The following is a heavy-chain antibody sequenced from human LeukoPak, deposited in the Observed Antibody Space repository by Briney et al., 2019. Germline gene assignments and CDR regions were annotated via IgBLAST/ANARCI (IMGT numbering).Heavy chain of an antibody. V-gene: IGHV1-69*05. CDR2: IIPIFGTA. J-gene: IGHJ4*02. CDR3: AMVTLDYYFDY. Sequence: SVKVSGMASGGTFSSYAISWVRQAPGQGLEWMGGIIPIFGTANYAQKFQGRVTITTDESTSTAYMELSSLRSEDTAVYYCAMVTLDYYFDYWGQGTLVTDSS. CDR1: GGTFSSYA. D-gene: IGHD4-23*01.